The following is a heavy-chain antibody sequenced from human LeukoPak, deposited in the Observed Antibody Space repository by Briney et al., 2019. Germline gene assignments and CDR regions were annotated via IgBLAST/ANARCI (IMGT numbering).Heavy chain of an antibody. D-gene: IGHD3-16*01. CDR1: GGSITGHF. CDR3: ARLWGVAPATDYYFYMDV. J-gene: IGHJ6*03. V-gene: IGHV4-59*08. CDR2: MSSSGST. Sequence: SETLSLTCSVSGGSITGHFWSWIRQPAGKGLEFIGYMSSSGSTNYNLSLKSRVTISIGTSQNQFSLKLNSVTAADTAIYYCARLWGVAPATDYYFYMDVWGKGTTVTVSS.